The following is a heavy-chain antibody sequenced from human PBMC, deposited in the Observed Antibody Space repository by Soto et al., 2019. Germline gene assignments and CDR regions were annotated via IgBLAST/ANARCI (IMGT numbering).Heavy chain of an antibody. V-gene: IGHV1-69*13. CDR3: ARATTPLVDWFDP. D-gene: IGHD1-1*01. J-gene: IGHJ5*02. Sequence: SVKVSCKASGGTFSSYAISWVRQAPGQGLEWMGGIIPIFGTANYAQKFQGRVTITADESTSTAYMELSSLRSEDTAVYYCARATTPLVDWFDPWGQGTLVTVSS. CDR1: GGTFSSYA. CDR2: IIPIFGTA.